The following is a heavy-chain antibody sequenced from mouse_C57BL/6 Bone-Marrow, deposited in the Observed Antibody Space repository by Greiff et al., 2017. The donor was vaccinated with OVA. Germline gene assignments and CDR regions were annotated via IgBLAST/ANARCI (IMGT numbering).Heavy chain of an antibody. Sequence: VHVKQSGAELVRPGASVKLSCTASGFNIKDDYMHWVKQRPEQGLEWIGWIDPENGDTEYASKFQGKATITADTSSNTAYLQLSSLTSEDTAVYYCTIWGFAYWGQGTLVTVSA. J-gene: IGHJ3*01. CDR1: GFNIKDDY. V-gene: IGHV14-4*01. CDR3: TIWGFAY. CDR2: IDPENGDT.